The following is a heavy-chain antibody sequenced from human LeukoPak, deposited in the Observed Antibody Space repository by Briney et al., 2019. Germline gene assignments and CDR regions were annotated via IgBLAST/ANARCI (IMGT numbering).Heavy chain of an antibody. J-gene: IGHJ4*02. CDR1: GVTLSTDI. Sequence: GGALRLSCAASGVTLSTDIMNCVRQAPGKGLELISYIISIISIIYYAESVKGRFTISRDNAQQSLYLQMNRMREEDTAVYYCARGRGAAAGTRIFDYWGQGTLVSVSS. D-gene: IGHD6-13*01. CDR2: IISIISII. CDR3: ARGRGAAAGTRIFDY. V-gene: IGHV3-48*02.